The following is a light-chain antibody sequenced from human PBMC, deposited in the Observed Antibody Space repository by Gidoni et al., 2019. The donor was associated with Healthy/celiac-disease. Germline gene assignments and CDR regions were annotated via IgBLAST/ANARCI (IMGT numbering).Light chain of an antibody. CDR1: QDISNY. Sequence: DIQMTQSPSSLSASVGDRVTINCQASQDISNYLNWYQQKPGKAPKLLIYDASNLETGVPSRCSGSGSGTDVTFTISSLQPEDIATDYCKQYDNRPSFTFGPGTKVDIK. J-gene: IGKJ3*01. CDR3: KQYDNRPSFT. V-gene: IGKV1-33*01. CDR2: DAS.